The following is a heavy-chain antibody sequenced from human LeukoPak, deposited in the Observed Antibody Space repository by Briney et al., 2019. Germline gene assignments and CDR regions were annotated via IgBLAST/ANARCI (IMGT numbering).Heavy chain of an antibody. CDR1: GGTFSSYA. CDR2: IIPIFGTA. V-gene: IGHV1-69*13. Sequence: ASVKVSCKASGGTFSSYAISWVRQAPGQGLEWMGGIIPIFGTANYAQKFQGRVTITADESTSTAYMELSSLRSEDTAMYYCARPQTTMDTQYFDYWGQGTLVTVSS. J-gene: IGHJ4*02. D-gene: IGHD5-18*01. CDR3: ARPQTTMDTQYFDY.